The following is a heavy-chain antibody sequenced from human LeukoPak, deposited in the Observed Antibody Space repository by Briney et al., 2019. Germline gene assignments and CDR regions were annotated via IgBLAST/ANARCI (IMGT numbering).Heavy chain of an antibody. CDR3: AARDSYGYGLWDY. V-gene: IGHV1-18*01. Sequence: ASVKVSCKASGYKFTNYGISWVRQAPGQGLEWMGWISPYNGNTIYAQKLQGRVTMTTDKSTSTAYMELRSLRSEDTAVYYCAARDSYGYGLWDYWGQGTLVTVSS. J-gene: IGHJ4*02. D-gene: IGHD5-18*01. CDR2: ISPYNGNT. CDR1: GYKFTNYG.